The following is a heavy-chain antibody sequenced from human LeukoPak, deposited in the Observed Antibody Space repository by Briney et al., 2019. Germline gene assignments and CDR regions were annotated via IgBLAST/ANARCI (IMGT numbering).Heavy chain of an antibody. CDR2: ISSSGDTT. CDR1: GFTFSSYS. J-gene: IGHJ4*02. V-gene: IGHV3-48*04. Sequence: PGGSLRLSCAASGFTFSSYSMNWVRQAPGKGLEWVSYISSSGDTTYYADSVRGRLTTSRDNGKNSLYLQMNSLRAEDTAIYYCASPPGARFDYWGQGTLVTVSS. CDR3: ASPPGARFDY.